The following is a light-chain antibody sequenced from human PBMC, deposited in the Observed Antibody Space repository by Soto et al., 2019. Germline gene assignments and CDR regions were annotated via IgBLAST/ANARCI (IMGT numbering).Light chain of an antibody. CDR2: GAS. V-gene: IGKV3-15*01. CDR3: QQYNNWPPYT. Sequence: EIVMTQSPATLSVSPGERATLSCRASQSISSSNFAWYQQKPGQDPRLLIYGASSRATGIPARFSGSGSGTEFTLTISSLQADDFAVYYCQQYNNWPPYTFGQGTKLEIK. J-gene: IGKJ2*01. CDR1: QSISSSN.